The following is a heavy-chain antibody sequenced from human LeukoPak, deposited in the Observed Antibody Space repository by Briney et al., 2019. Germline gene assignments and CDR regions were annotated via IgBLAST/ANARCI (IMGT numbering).Heavy chain of an antibody. D-gene: IGHD1-26*01. CDR2: IKSKANSYAT. CDR1: GFTFSNAW. CDR3: TRPQWELQYRDYYMDV. V-gene: IGHV3-73*01. Sequence: PGGSLRLSCAASGFTFSNAWMSWVRQAPGKGLEWVGRIKSKANSYATAYAASVKGRFTISRDDSKNTAYLQMNSLKTEDTAVYYCTRPQWELQYRDYYMDVWGKGTTVTVSS. J-gene: IGHJ6*03.